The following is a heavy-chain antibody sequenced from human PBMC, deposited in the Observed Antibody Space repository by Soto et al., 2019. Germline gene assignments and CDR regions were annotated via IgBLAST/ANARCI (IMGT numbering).Heavy chain of an antibody. CDR3: ARGTYSSSWPSYYGMDV. V-gene: IGHV3-21*01. Sequence: EVQLEESGGGLVKPGGSLRLSCAASGFTFSSYSMNWVRQAPGKGLEWVSSISSSSSYIYYADSVKGRFTISRDNAKNSLYLQMNSLRAEDTAVYYCARGTYSSSWPSYYGMDVWGQGTTVTVSS. D-gene: IGHD6-13*01. CDR2: ISSSSSYI. CDR1: GFTFSSYS. J-gene: IGHJ6*02.